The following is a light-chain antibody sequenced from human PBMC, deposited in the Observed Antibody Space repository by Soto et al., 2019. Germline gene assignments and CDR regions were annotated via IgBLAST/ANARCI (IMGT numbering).Light chain of an antibody. Sequence: QSVLTQPPSSSGTPGQRVTISCSGSSSNIGSNYVYWYQQLPGTAPKLLIYSNNQRPSGVPDRFSGAKSVTSASLAISGLRSEDEGDYYCAAWDDRRSGVVFGGGTKLTVL. CDR1: SSNIGSNY. J-gene: IGLJ2*01. CDR3: AAWDDRRSGVV. CDR2: SNN. V-gene: IGLV1-47*02.